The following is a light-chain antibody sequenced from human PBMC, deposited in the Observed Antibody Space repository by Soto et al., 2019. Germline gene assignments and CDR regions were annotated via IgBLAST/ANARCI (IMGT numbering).Light chain of an antibody. V-gene: IGKV3-15*01. CDR2: DAS. CDR3: QQCSWHPFTVT. Sequence: EIVLTHSPGTLSLSPGERATLSCRASQSVSSNLAWYQQKPGQARRLLIYDASTRATGIPARFSGSGSGTEYTLTISSLQSEDSAVYYCQQCSWHPFTVTFGGGTKVEIK. J-gene: IGKJ4*01. CDR1: QSVSSN.